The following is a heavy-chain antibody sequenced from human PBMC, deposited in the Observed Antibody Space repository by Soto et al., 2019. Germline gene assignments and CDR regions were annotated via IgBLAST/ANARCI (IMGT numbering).Heavy chain of an antibody. V-gene: IGHV4-34*01. D-gene: IGHD2-15*01. Sequence: SETLSLTCAVYGGSFSGYYWSWIRQPPGKGLEWIGEINHSGSTNYNPSLKSRVTISVDTSKNQFSLKLNSVTAADTAVYYCAIGGCSGGSCYPYYYYYMDVWGEGTTVTVSS. CDR2: INHSGST. CDR3: AIGGCSGGSCYPYYYYYMDV. CDR1: GGSFSGYY. J-gene: IGHJ6*03.